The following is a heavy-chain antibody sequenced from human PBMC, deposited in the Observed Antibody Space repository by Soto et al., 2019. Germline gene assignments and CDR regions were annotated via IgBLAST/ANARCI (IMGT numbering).Heavy chain of an antibody. CDR1: GGTFTFYS. CDR2: INPILSMS. V-gene: IGHV1-69*02. J-gene: IGHJ4*02. D-gene: IGHD3-10*01. CDR3: ASSYGSGYRAFDY. Sequence: SVKVSCKASGGTFTFYSINWVRQAPGLGLEWMGRINPILSMSNYAQRFQGRVTMTADKSTSTAYMELSSLRSEDTAIYYCASSYGSGYRAFDYWGQGALVTVSS.